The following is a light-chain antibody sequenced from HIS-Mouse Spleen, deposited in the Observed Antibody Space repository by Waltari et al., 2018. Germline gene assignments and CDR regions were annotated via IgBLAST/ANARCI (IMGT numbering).Light chain of an antibody. J-gene: IGLJ2*01. Sequence: QSALTQPPSVSASPGQSVTISCTGTSSDVGSYNLVSWYQQPPGTAPKLMIYEVSNRPSGVPDRFSGSKSGNTASLTISGLQAEDEADYYCSLYTSSSTFVFGGGTKLTVL. V-gene: IGLV2-18*01. CDR2: EVS. CDR3: SLYTSSSTFV. CDR1: SSDVGSYNL.